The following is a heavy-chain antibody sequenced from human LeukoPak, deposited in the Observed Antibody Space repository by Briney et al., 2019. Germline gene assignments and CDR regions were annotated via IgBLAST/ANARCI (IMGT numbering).Heavy chain of an antibody. CDR3: ARGSGSRYYYYYGMDV. D-gene: IGHD3-10*01. J-gene: IGHJ6*04. CDR2: IYYSGST. V-gene: IGHV4-31*03. Sequence: SQTLSLTCTVSGGSISSGGYYWSWIRQHPGKGLEWIGYIYYSGSTYYNPSLKSRVTISVDTSKNQFSLKLSSVTAADTAVYYCARGSGSRYYYYYGMDVWGKGTTVTVSS. CDR1: GGSISSGGYY.